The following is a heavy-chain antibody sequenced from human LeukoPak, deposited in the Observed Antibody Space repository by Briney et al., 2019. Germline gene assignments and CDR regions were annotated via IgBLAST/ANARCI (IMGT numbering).Heavy chain of an antibody. Sequence: GASVKVSCKASGYTFTGYYMHWVRQAPGQGLEWMGWINPNSGGTNYAQKFQGRVTMTRDTSISTAYMELSRLRSDDTAVYYCARDRVALYSSSPPGWTALGGPTAQKFDYWGQGTLVTVSS. CDR3: ARDRVALYSSSPPGWTALGGPTAQKFDY. V-gene: IGHV1-2*02. D-gene: IGHD6-6*01. CDR1: GYTFTGYY. CDR2: INPNSGGT. J-gene: IGHJ4*02.